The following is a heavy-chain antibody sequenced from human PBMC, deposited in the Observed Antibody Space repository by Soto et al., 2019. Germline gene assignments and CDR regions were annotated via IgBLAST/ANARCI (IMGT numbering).Heavy chain of an antibody. D-gene: IGHD6-19*01. CDR1: GITFSSHA. V-gene: IGHV3-30-3*01. Sequence: GGSLRLSCAASGITFSSHAMHWVRQAPGKGLDWVAVISYDGSNKYYADSVKGRFTISRDNSKNTLYLQMNSLRPEDTAVYYCARERIAVAGIHFDDWGQGTLVTVS. CDR2: ISYDGSNK. CDR3: ARERIAVAGIHFDD. J-gene: IGHJ4*02.